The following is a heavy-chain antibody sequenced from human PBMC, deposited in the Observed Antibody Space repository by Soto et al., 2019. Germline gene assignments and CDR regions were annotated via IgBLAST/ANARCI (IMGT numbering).Heavy chain of an antibody. D-gene: IGHD3-10*01. CDR3: ASSYYVSGNPKDYYYGMDV. V-gene: IGHV1-3*01. CDR2: INAGNGNT. Sequence: QVQLVQSGAEVKKPGASVKVSCKASGYTFTSYAMHWVRQAPGQRLEWMGWINAGNGNTKYSQKFQGRVTITRDTSACRAYMELSSLGSEDTAVYYCASSYYVSGNPKDYYYGMDVWGQGTTVTVSS. J-gene: IGHJ6*02. CDR1: GYTFTSYA.